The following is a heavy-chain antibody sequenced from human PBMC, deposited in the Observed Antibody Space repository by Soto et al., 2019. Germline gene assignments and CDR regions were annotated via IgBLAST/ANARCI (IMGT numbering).Heavy chain of an antibody. Sequence: ASVKVCCKASGGTFSSLDINWVRQAPGQGLEWMGWINPNSGGTNYAQKFQGRVTMTRETSISTAYMELSRLRSDETAVYYCARELQWLDTAAFDIWRQGKMLPVS. CDR2: INPNSGGT. CDR3: ARELQWLDTAAFDI. J-gene: IGHJ3*02. CDR1: GGTFSSLD. V-gene: IGHV1-2*02. D-gene: IGHD6-19*01.